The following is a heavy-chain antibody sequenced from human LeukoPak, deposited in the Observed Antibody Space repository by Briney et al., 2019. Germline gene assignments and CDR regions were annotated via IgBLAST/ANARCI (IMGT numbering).Heavy chain of an antibody. D-gene: IGHD6-19*01. CDR2: INPNSGGT. Sequence: ASVKVSCKASGYTFTGHYMHWVRQAPGQGLEWMGRINPNSGGTNYAQKFQGRVTMTRDTSISTAYMELSRLRSDDTAVYYCARCSRGSSGCTDYWGQGTLVTVSS. V-gene: IGHV1-2*06. J-gene: IGHJ4*02. CDR3: ARCSRGSSGCTDY. CDR1: GYTFTGHY.